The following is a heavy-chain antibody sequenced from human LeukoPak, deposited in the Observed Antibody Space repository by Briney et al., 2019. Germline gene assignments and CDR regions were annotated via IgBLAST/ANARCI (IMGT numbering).Heavy chain of an antibody. D-gene: IGHD5-12*01. CDR2: IIAILDTA. Sequence: ASVKVCCKASGGSFSDYSISWVRQAPGQGLEWMGRIIAILDTAHYAQKFQGRFTITADKSTTTVYMELSSLRSDDTVVYYYVRSSYDYDWFDPWGQGTLVTVSS. CDR3: VRSSYDYDWFDP. J-gene: IGHJ5*01. CDR1: GGSFSDYS. V-gene: IGHV1-69*08.